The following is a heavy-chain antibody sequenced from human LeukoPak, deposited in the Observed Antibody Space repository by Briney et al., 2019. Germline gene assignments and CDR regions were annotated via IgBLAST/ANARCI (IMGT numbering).Heavy chain of an antibody. J-gene: IGHJ4*02. D-gene: IGHD6-13*01. CDR1: GYTFTSYG. CDR2: INPSGGST. CDR3: HIAAAGRGVFDY. Sequence: GASVKVSCKASGYTFTSYGISWVRQAPGQGLEWMGIINPSGGSTSYAQKFQGRVTMTRDTSTSTVYMELSSLRSEDTAVYYCHIAAAGRGVFDYWGQGTLVTVSS. V-gene: IGHV1-46*01.